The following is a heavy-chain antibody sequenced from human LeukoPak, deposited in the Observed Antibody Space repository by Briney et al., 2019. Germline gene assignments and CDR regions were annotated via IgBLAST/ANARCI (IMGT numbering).Heavy chain of an antibody. Sequence: PSETLSLTFTVSGGSISSYYWGWIRQPPGKGLEWIGSIYYSGSTYYNPSLKSRVTISVDTSKNQFSLKLSSVTAADTAVYYCARHGESIAARGEGFDYWGQGTLVTVSS. CDR1: GGSISSYY. CDR3: ARHGESIAARGEGFDY. J-gene: IGHJ4*02. D-gene: IGHD6-6*01. CDR2: IYYSGST. V-gene: IGHV4-39*01.